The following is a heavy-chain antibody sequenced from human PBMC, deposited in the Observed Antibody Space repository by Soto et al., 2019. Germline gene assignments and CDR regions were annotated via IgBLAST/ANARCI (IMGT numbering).Heavy chain of an antibody. Sequence: EVQLVQSGAEVKKPGESLKISCKGSGYSFTSYWIGWVRQMPGKGLEWMGIIYPGDSDTRYSPSFQGQVTISADKSISTAYLQWSSLKASDTAMYYCARGPFVALTPNYYDSSGYPPGYWGQGTLVTVSS. V-gene: IGHV5-51*01. CDR3: ARGPFVALTPNYYDSSGYPPGY. CDR2: IYPGDSDT. D-gene: IGHD3-22*01. J-gene: IGHJ4*02. CDR1: GYSFTSYW.